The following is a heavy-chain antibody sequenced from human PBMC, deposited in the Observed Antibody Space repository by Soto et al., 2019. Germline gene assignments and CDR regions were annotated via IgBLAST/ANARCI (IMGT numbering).Heavy chain of an antibody. CDR2: ITHSGSII. Sequence: QVQLVESGGGLVKPGGSLRLSCAASGFSFSDYYMSWIHQAPGKGLECVSYITHSGSIIHYADSVKGRFTISRDNTKNSLYLQMNSLRAEDTAVYYCARLAVAGTHYFDHWGQGTLVTVSS. CDR1: GFSFSDYY. J-gene: IGHJ4*02. D-gene: IGHD6-19*01. CDR3: ARLAVAGTHYFDH. V-gene: IGHV3-11*01.